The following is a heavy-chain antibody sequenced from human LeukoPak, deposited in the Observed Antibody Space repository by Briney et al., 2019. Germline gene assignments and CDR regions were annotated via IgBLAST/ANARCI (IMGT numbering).Heavy chain of an antibody. V-gene: IGHV1-2*02. Sequence: ASVKVSCKASGYTFSGYYMHWVRQAPGQGLKWMAWIYPNSGGTKYAQKFQGRVTVTRDTSISTAYMQLSRLKSDDTAVYYCATGRGYSYGFDSWGQGTLVTVSS. CDR1: GYTFSGYY. J-gene: IGHJ4*02. D-gene: IGHD5-18*01. CDR3: ATGRGYSYGFDS. CDR2: IYPNSGGT.